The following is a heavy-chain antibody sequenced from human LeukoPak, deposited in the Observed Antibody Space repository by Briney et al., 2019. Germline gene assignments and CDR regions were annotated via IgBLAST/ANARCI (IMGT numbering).Heavy chain of an antibody. CDR2: IYYSGST. D-gene: IGHD3-3*01. CDR1: GGSISSYH. CDR3: ARGGYDFWSGPSGGYFDY. Sequence: SETLSLTCTVSGGSISSYHWSWIRQPPGKGLEWIGYIYYSGSTNYNPSLKSRVTISVDTSKNQFSLKLSSVTAADTAVYYCARGGYDFWSGPSGGYFDYWGQGTLVTVSS. V-gene: IGHV4-59*01. J-gene: IGHJ4*02.